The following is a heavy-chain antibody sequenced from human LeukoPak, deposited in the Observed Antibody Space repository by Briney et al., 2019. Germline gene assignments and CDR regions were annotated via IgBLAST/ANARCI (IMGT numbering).Heavy chain of an antibody. J-gene: IGHJ4*02. CDR1: GGSFSGFY. V-gene: IGHV4-34*01. D-gene: IGHD3-22*01. CDR3: ATLGEYYDSSGYYYN. Sequence: SSETLSLTWAVYGGSFSGFYWSWIRQPPGKGLEWIGEINHSRSTYYNPSLKSRVTISADTSKNQFSLKVTSVTAADTAVYYCATLGEYYDSSGYYYNWGQGTLVTVSS. CDR2: INHSRST.